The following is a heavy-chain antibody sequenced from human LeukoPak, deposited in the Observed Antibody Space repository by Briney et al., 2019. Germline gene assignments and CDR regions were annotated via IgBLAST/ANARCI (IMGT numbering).Heavy chain of an antibody. CDR2: INPDSGFT. V-gene: IGHV1-2*02. Sequence: ASVKVSCKASGYKFTNDYMHWVRQAPGQGLEFMGWINPDSGFTNYAQKFKGRVTMTRDTSISTAYLEVRSLTSDDTAVYYCAPTAEAYTSWWKVWGQGTLVTVSS. CDR3: APTAEAYTSWWKV. CDR1: GYKFTNDY. D-gene: IGHD3-16*01. J-gene: IGHJ4*02.